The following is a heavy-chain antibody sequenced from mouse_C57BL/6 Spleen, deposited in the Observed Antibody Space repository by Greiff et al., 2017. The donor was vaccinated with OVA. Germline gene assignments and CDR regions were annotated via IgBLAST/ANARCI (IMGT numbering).Heavy chain of an antibody. CDR2: IDPSDSYT. J-gene: IGHJ3*01. CDR3: ARPIYDGYYLFAY. Sequence: QVQLQQPGAELVMPGASVKLSCKASGYTFTSYWMHWVKQRPGQGLEWIGEIDPSDSYTNYNQKFKGKSTLTVDKSSSTAYMQLSSPTSEDSAVYYCARPIYDGYYLFAYWGQGTLVTVSA. V-gene: IGHV1-69*01. CDR1: GYTFTSYW. D-gene: IGHD2-3*01.